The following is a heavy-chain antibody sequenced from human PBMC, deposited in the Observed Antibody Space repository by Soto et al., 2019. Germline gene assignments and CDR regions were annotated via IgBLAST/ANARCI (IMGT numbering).Heavy chain of an antibody. D-gene: IGHD6-13*01. V-gene: IGHV1-18*01. Sequence: QVHLVQSGGELKKPGASVKVSCKAAGYNFTTYGISWVRQAPGQGLEWMGWISGDSVNTKSAPKLQDRITMTTGTSAGTAYMELGRLRSDDTAVYFCAREGQQPAQETYYYFYGMDIWGQGTTVTVSS. J-gene: IGHJ6*01. CDR1: GYNFTTYG. CDR3: AREGQQPAQETYYYFYGMDI. CDR2: ISGDSVNT.